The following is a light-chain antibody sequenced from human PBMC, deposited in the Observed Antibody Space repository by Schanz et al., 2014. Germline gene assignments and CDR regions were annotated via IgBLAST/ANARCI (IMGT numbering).Light chain of an antibody. J-gene: IGLJ3*02. CDR3: ETWASSTRGV. CDR1: YGHSGYV. CDR2: LEDSGRY. V-gene: IGLV4-60*03. Sequence: QLVLTQSSSASASLGSSVRLTCTLSYGHSGYVVAWHQQQPGKAPRFLMRLEDSGRYKKGSGIPDRFAGSSSGADRYLSIPNLQSEDEAHYYCETWASSTRGVFGGGTKLTVL.